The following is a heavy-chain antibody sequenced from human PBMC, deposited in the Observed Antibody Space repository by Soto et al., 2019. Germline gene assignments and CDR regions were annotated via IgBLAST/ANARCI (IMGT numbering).Heavy chain of an antibody. CDR3: ARASRDGYNWIDY. J-gene: IGHJ4*02. Sequence: QVQLVQSGPEVKKPGASVKVSCKPSGYTFTTYGVTWVRQVPGQGLEWMGWISAHNGNTNYAQKFQGRVTMTTDTSTSTDYMELTSLRSDDTAVYYCARASRDGYNWIDYWGQGTLVTVSS. D-gene: IGHD5-12*01. CDR2: ISAHNGNT. V-gene: IGHV1-18*01. CDR1: GYTFTTYG.